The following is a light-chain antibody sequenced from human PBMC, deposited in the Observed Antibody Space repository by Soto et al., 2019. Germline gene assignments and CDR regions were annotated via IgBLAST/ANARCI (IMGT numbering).Light chain of an antibody. Sequence: DIQMTQSPSSLSASVGDRVTITCRASQTIDTFLNWYQQKPGKAPRLLIYATSILQGGAPSRFSGSGSGTDFTLTISSLQPEDFATYYCQQNYGLPPTFGGGTKVDIK. CDR1: QTIDTF. J-gene: IGKJ4*01. CDR2: ATS. CDR3: QQNYGLPPT. V-gene: IGKV1-39*01.